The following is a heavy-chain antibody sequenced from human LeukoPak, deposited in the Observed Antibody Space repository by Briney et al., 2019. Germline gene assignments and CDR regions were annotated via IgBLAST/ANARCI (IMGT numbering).Heavy chain of an antibody. CDR2: ITWNSGSI. D-gene: IGHD6-13*01. V-gene: IGHV3-9*01. CDR3: AKRAAAGQWFDY. CDR1: GFTFDDYV. Sequence: PGGSLRLSCAASGFTFDDYVIHWVRQPPGKGLEWVSGITWNSGSIGYADSVKGRFTISRDNAKNSLCLQMNSLRAEDTALYYCAKRAAAGQWFDYWGQGTLVTVSS. J-gene: IGHJ4*02.